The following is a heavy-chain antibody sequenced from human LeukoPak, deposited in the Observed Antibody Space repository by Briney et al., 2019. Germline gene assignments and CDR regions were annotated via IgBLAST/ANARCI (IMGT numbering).Heavy chain of an antibody. Sequence: GGSLRLSCAASGFTFSDYYMSWIRQTPMKVLEWLLYISTSGSTIYYADSVKGRFTTSRDNAKNSVYLQMSSLRAEDTAVYYCARGPNMMKEGDTFDIWGQGTMVTVSS. J-gene: IGHJ3*02. V-gene: IGHV3-11*01. CDR2: ISTSGSTI. CDR3: ARGPNMMKEGDTFDI. CDR1: GFTFSDYY. D-gene: IGHD3-16*01.